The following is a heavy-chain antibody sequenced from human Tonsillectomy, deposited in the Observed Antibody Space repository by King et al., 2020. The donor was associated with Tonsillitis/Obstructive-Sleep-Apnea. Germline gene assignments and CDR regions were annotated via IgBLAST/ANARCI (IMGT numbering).Heavy chain of an antibody. V-gene: IGHV1-18*01. CDR3: ARGTRNNWNDEVDYFDY. CDR2: ISAFYGNT. D-gene: IGHD1-1*01. J-gene: IGHJ4*02. CDR1: SYTFTSYG. Sequence: VQLVESGAEVKKPGASVKVSCKASSYTFTSYGITWVRQAPGQGLEWMGWISAFYGNTNYAQKLQGRVTMTTDTSTSTAYMELRSLRSDDTAVYYCARGTRNNWNDEVDYFDYWGQRTLVTVSS.